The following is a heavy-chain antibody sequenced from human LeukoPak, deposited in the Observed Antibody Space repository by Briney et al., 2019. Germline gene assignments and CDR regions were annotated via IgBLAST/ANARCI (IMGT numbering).Heavy chain of an antibody. J-gene: IGHJ4*02. CDR2: ISSNGGSK. CDR3: AKGTNRKTVRGFDY. V-gene: IGHV3-64*01. D-gene: IGHD1-1*01. Sequence: PGGSLRLSCAASGFTFSSYAMHWVRQAPGKGLEYVSAISSNGGSKYYANSVKGRFTISRDNSKNTLYLQMNSLRAEDTAVYYCAKGTNRKTVRGFDYWGQGTLVTVSS. CDR1: GFTFSSYA.